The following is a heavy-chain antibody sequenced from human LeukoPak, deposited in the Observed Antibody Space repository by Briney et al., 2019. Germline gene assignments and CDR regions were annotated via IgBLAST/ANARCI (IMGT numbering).Heavy chain of an antibody. D-gene: IGHD6-19*01. CDR2: IFSRGGA. CDR3: ARVATPDVSSPLDF. CDR1: GGSITGFF. J-gene: IGHJ4*02. Sequence: SETLSLTCAVSGGSITGFFWTWIRQPAGEGLQYIGRIFSRGGANYNPSLQRRVAMSVDTSQNLFSLKLTSVTAADTAVYFCARVATPDVSSPLDFWGQGILVTVSS. V-gene: IGHV4-4*07.